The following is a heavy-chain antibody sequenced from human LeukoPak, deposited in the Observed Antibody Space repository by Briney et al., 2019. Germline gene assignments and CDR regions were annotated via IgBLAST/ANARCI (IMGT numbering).Heavy chain of an antibody. D-gene: IGHD3-10*01. J-gene: IGHJ4*02. CDR2: FDPEDAET. CDR1: GYTLTELP. CDR3: ATDLHYFGSGSHIGAY. Sequence: ASVNVSRKVSGYTLTELPMHWVRLAPGKGLEWVGGFDPEDAETIYAQKFQGRVTMTEDTSTDTAYMELSSLRSEDTAVYYCATDLHYFGSGSHIGAYWGQGTLVTVSS. V-gene: IGHV1-24*01.